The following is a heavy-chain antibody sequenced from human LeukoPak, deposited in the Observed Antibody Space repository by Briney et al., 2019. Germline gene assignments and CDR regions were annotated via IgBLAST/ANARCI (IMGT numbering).Heavy chain of an antibody. CDR1: GFTFYDYA. V-gene: IGHV3-9*01. D-gene: IGHD6-19*01. CDR2: ISWNSGSI. CDR3: AKDMVFRSGWYGWFDP. Sequence: GGSLRLSCAASGFTFYDYAMHWVRQAPGKGLEWVSGISWNSGSIDYADSVKGRFTISRDNAKNSLYLQMNSLRAEDTALYYCAKDMVFRSGWYGWFDPWGQGTLVTVSS. J-gene: IGHJ5*02.